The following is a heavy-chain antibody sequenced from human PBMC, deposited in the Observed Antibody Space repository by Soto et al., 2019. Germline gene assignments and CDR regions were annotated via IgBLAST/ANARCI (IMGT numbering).Heavy chain of an antibody. J-gene: IGHJ4*02. CDR3: VRAEQGPDISITIVRGVTYDY. CDR1: GYSFTSYW. V-gene: IGHV5-51*01. CDR2: IYPGDSDT. Sequence: PGESLKICCKGSGYSFTSYWIGWVRQMPGKGLEWMGIIYPGDSDTRYSPSFQGQVTISAVKSISTAYLQWSSLKASDTAMYYCVRAEQGPDISITIVRGVTYDYWGQGTLVTVSS. D-gene: IGHD3-10*01.